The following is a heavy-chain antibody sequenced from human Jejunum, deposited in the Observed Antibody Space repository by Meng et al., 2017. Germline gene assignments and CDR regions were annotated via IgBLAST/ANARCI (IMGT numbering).Heavy chain of an antibody. D-gene: IGHD3-22*01. Sequence: ELQLLESGGGLVQPGGSMRLSCAASGLTFSTSAMGWVRQAPGKGLEWVSIISASGGSTYYADSVKGRFTISRDNSKNTLFLQMNSLRTEDTAVYYCARASGSGFWGQGTLVTVSS. CDR1: GLTFSTSA. CDR3: ARASGSGF. CDR2: ISASGGST. J-gene: IGHJ4*02. V-gene: IGHV3-23*01.